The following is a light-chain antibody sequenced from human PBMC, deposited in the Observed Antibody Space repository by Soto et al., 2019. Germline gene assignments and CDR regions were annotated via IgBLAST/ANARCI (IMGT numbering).Light chain of an antibody. CDR1: QSVSSNY. CDR3: QQYVSSPYT. Sequence: EIVLTQSPSTLSLSPGERATLSCRASQSVSSNYLAWYQQKPGQAPRLLIYGASSRATGIPDRFSGSGSGTEFTLTISRLEPEDFAVYYCQQYVSSPYTFGQGTKLEIK. CDR2: GAS. J-gene: IGKJ2*01. V-gene: IGKV3-20*01.